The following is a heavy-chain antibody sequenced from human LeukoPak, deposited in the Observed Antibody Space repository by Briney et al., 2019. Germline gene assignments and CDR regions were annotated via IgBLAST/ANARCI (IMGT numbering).Heavy chain of an antibody. V-gene: IGHV1-69*13. J-gene: IGHJ4*02. CDR2: IIPIFGTA. Sequence: SVRLSCKPSRGTLTSYATSWVRQATGQGLEWMGGIIPIFGTAPYAQKFQGRVTITADESTSTAYMELSSLRSDYSAVYYCASSTSYYVYWGQGTLVTVSS. CDR3: ASSTSYYVY. CDR1: RGTLTSYA. D-gene: IGHD2-2*01.